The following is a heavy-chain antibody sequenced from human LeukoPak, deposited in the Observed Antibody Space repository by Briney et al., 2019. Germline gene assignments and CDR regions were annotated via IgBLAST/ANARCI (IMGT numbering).Heavy chain of an antibody. J-gene: IGHJ5*02. CDR1: GGSISSYY. V-gene: IGHV4-59*01. CDR2: IYYSGST. Sequence: KPSETLSVTCTVSGGSISSYYWSWIRQPPGKGLEWIGYIYYSGSTNYNPSLKSRVTISVDTSKNQFSLKLSSVTAADTAVYYCARGLRYFDWLPRDYNWFDPWGQGTLVTVSS. D-gene: IGHD3-9*01. CDR3: ARGLRYFDWLPRDYNWFDP.